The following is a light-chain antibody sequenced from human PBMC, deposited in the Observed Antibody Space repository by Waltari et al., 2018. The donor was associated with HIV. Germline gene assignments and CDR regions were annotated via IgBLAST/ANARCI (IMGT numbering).Light chain of an antibody. V-gene: IGLV2-11*01. Sequence: QSALTQPRSVSGSPGQAVTISCTGTSNDVGVYSFFSWYQQHPGKAPKPMIYDVNKRPSGVPDRFSGSKSGNTASLTITGLQAEDEADYYCCSYAGNYIVLGGGTKLTVL. J-gene: IGLJ2*01. CDR3: CSYAGNYIV. CDR2: DVN. CDR1: SNDVGVYSF.